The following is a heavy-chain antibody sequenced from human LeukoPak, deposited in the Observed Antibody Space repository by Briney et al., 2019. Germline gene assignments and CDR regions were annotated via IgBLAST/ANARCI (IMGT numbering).Heavy chain of an antibody. CDR2: INPNSGGT. CDR3: ARVLTAPGGF. V-gene: IGHV1-2*02. D-gene: IGHD6-13*01. J-gene: IGHJ4*02. Sequence: ASVKVSCTASGYAFTGYYMHWVRQAPGQGLGWKGWINPNSGGTNYAQKFQGRVTMTRDTSISTAYMELTRLRSDDTAVYFCARVLTAPGGFWGQGTLVTVSS. CDR1: GYAFTGYY.